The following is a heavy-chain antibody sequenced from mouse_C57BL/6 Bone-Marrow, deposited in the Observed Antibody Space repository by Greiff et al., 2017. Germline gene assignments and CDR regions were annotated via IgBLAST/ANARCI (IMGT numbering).Heavy chain of an antibody. CDR3: ARRKDGYETWFAY. J-gene: IGHJ3*01. CDR1: GYTFTTYP. D-gene: IGHD2-2*01. Sequence: VMLVESGAELVKPGASVKMSCKASGYTFTTYPIEWMKQNHGKSLEWIGNFHPYNDDTKYNEKFKGKATLTVEKSSSTVYLELSRLTSDDSAVYYCARRKDGYETWFAYWGQGTLVTVSA. V-gene: IGHV1-47*01. CDR2: FHPYNDDT.